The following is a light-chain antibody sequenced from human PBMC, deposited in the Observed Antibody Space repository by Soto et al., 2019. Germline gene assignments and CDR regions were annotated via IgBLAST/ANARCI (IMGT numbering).Light chain of an antibody. J-gene: IGKJ1*01. CDR1: QSVSSN. CDR2: GAS. Sequence: EIVMTQSPATLSVSPGERATLSCRASQSVSSNLAWYQQKPGQAPSLLIYGASARATGIPDRFAGSGSGTEFTLTISGLEPEDFAVYYCQQYGTSPLTFGQGTKVDIK. CDR3: QQYGTSPLT. V-gene: IGKV3D-15*01.